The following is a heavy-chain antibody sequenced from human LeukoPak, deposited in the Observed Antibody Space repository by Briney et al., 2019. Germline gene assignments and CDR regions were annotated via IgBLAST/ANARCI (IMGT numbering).Heavy chain of an antibody. D-gene: IGHD3-9*01. CDR1: GFTFSSYS. CDR2: ISSSSSYI. J-gene: IGHJ4*02. V-gene: IGHV3-21*01. CDR3: ARADFDWLHDY. Sequence: GGSLRLSCAASGFTFSSYSMNWVRQAPGKGLEWVSSISSSSSYIYYADSVKGRFTISRDNAKNSLYLQMNSLRAEDTAVYYCARADFDWLHDYWGQGTLATVSS.